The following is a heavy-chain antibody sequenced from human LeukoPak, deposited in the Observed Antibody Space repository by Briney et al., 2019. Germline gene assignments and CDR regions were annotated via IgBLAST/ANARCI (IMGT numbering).Heavy chain of an antibody. V-gene: IGHV4-38-2*02. CDR1: SYSIGSGYY. CDR3: ARGGPPFSFDY. Sequence: PSETLSLTCSVYSYSIGSGYYWGWIRQPPGKGLEWIGSIYHSGSTYYNPSLKSRVTISVDTSKNQFSLKLNSVTAADTAVYYCARGGPPFSFDYWGQGTLVTVSS. CDR2: IYHSGST. D-gene: IGHD3-16*01. J-gene: IGHJ4*02.